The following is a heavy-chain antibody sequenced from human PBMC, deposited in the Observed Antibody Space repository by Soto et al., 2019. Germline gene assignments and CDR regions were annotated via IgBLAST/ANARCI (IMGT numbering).Heavy chain of an antibody. CDR3: AKRHSGWYNWFDP. D-gene: IGHD6-19*01. CDR1: GFTFSSYA. Sequence: EVQLLDSGGGLVQPGGSLRLSCAASGFTFSSYAMTWVRQAPGKGLEWVSGISDDGGSTYYADSVKGRFIISRDNSKNTLYLQMNSLRAEDTALYYCAKRHSGWYNWFDPWGQETLVTVSS. V-gene: IGHV3-23*01. J-gene: IGHJ5*02. CDR2: ISDDGGST.